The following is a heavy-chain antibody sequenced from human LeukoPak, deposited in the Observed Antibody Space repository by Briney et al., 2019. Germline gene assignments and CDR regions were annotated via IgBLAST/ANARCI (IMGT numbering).Heavy chain of an antibody. D-gene: IGHD3-10*01. CDR3: ARDTRWFGESDYYYYGMDV. V-gene: IGHV1-69*01. Sequence: GASVKVSCKASGGTFTSYAISWVRQAPGQGLEGMGGIIPIFGTANYAQKFQGRVTITADESTSTAYMELSSLRSEDTAVYYCARDTRWFGESDYYYYGMDVWGKGTTVTVSS. J-gene: IGHJ6*04. CDR2: IIPIFGTA. CDR1: GGTFTSYA.